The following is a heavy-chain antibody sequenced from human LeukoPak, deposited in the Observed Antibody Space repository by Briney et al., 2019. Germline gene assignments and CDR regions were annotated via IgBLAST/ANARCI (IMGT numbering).Heavy chain of an antibody. CDR2: ISYDGSNK. J-gene: IGHJ3*02. CDR3: ARAGDTAMVVDI. Sequence: GGSLRLSCAASGFTFSSYAMHWVRQAPGKGLEWVAVISYDGSNKYYADSVKGRFTISRDNSKNTLYLQMNSLRAEDTAVYYCARAGDTAMVVDIWGQGTMVTVFS. V-gene: IGHV3-30-3*01. CDR1: GFTFSSYA. D-gene: IGHD5-18*01.